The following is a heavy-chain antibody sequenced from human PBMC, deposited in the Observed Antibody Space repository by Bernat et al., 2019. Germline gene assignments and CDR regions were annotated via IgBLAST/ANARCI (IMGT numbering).Heavy chain of an antibody. CDR3: ARIYVWGSYRYRHWFDP. CDR2: IIPIFGTA. D-gene: IGHD3-16*02. Sequence: QVQLVQSGAEVKKPGSSVKVSCKASGGTFSSYAISWVRQVPGQGLEWMGGIIPIFGTANYAQKFQGRVTITADESTSTAYMELSSLRSEDTAVYYCARIYVWGSYRYRHWFDPWGQGTLVTVSS. J-gene: IGHJ5*02. CDR1: GGTFSSYA. V-gene: IGHV1-69*01.